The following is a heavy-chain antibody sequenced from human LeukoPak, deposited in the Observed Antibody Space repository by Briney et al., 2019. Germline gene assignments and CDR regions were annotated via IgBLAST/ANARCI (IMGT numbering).Heavy chain of an antibody. Sequence: PSETLSLTCTVSGGSIGTYYWSWVRQSPGTGLEWIGYIYVTGTRYNPYLQSRVTISVDRSRNQFFLKMTSVTAADTAVYYCARHIGGGIEDMDVWGRGTKVTVSS. J-gene: IGHJ6*03. D-gene: IGHD3-16*02. CDR3: ARHIGGGIEDMDV. CDR1: GGSIGTYY. CDR2: IYVTGT. V-gene: IGHV4-59*08.